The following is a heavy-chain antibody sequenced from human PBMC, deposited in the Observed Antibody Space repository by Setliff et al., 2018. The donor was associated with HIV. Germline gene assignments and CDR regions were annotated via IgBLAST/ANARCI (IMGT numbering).Heavy chain of an antibody. V-gene: IGHV4-34*01. D-gene: IGHD3-22*01. Sequence: SETLSLTCAVYGGSFSGYFRTWIRQPPQKRLEWIGEINHSGDTNYNPSLKSRVTISADTSKNQFSLKLSSVTAADTAVYYCARVGDFYDTSGYYSVLDAFDIWGQGTMVTVSS. CDR1: GGSFSGYF. CDR2: INHSGDT. CDR3: ARVGDFYDTSGYYSVLDAFDI. J-gene: IGHJ3*02.